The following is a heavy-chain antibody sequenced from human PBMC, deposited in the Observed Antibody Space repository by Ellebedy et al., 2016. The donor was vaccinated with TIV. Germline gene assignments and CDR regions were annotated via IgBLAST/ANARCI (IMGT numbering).Heavy chain of an antibody. D-gene: IGHD2-21*01. Sequence: SETLSLTXAGAAINSTNWWSWVRQPPGKGLGGFGEISFPGRTDSSPSLKSRVIISIDKSDNLLSLKLNYATAADTAVYYCASRLCDGPTCLAQFWGQGTLVTVSS. CDR2: ISFPGRT. J-gene: IGHJ4*02. CDR3: ASRLCDGPTCLAQF. CDR1: GAAINSTNW. V-gene: IGHV4-4*02.